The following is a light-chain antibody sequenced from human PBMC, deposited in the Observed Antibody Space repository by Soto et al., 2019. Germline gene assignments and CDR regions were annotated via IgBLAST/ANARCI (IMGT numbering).Light chain of an antibody. J-gene: IGKJ1*01. V-gene: IGKV1-27*01. CDR2: AAS. CDR1: QGIANY. Sequence: DIQMTQSPSSLSASVGDRVTISCRASQGIANYLAWYQQKPGKVPELLIYAASTLHSGVPSRFSCSGAGTDFTLTISSLQPEAVASYYCQKYSSAPWTYGQGTQEENK. CDR3: QKYSSAPWT.